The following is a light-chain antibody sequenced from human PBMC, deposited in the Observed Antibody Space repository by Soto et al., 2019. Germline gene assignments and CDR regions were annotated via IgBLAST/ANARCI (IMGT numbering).Light chain of an antibody. CDR3: GSYTSTDTPFV. J-gene: IGLJ1*01. CDR2: EVS. CDR1: STDVGGYNY. Sequence: HSVLAPPSCVSGSRGQSITISCTGTSTDVGGYNYVSWYQHHPGKGPKLIIYEVSNRPSGVSDRFSGSKSGNKASLIISNLEAEDESDYYCGSYTSTDTPFVFGTGTNVTGL. V-gene: IGLV2-14*01.